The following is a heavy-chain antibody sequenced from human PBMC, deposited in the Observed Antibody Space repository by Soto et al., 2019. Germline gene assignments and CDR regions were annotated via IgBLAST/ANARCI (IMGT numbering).Heavy chain of an antibody. V-gene: IGHV1-8*01. CDR1: GYTFTSYD. J-gene: IGHJ6*03. CDR2: MNPNSGNT. Sequence: QVQLVQSGAEVKKPGASVKVSCKASGYTFTSYDINWVRQATGQGLEWMGWMNPNSGNTGYAQKCQCRVTMTRNTSISTAYMELSSLRSEDTAVYYCARGRRCSSTSCYYYYMDVWGKGTTVTVSS. D-gene: IGHD2-2*01. CDR3: ARGRRCSSTSCYYYYMDV.